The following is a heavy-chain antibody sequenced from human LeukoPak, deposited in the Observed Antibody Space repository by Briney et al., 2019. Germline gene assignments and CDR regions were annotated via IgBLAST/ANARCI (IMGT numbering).Heavy chain of an antibody. V-gene: IGHV1-8*01. CDR2: MNPNSGHT. D-gene: IGHD1-26*01. J-gene: IGHJ5*02. CDR1: GYTFTTYD. Sequence: GASVKVSCKASGYTFTTYDINWVRQATGQGLEWMGWMNPNSGHTGYAQKFQGRVTMTTDTSTSIAYLELRSLTSDDTAVYYCARTLESSPHYSVGATTRAYTWFNPWGQGTLVTVSS. CDR3: ARTLESSPHYSVGATTRAYTWFNP.